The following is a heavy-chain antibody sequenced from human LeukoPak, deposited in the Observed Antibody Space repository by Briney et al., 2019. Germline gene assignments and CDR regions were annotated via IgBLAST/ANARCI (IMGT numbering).Heavy chain of an antibody. V-gene: IGHV6-1*01. CDR2: IYYRSKWYN. J-gene: IGHJ3*02. CDR1: GDIVSSNSAA. Sequence: SQTLSLTCAVSGDIVSSNSAAWNWIRQSPSRGLEWLGRIYYRSKWYNDYAVSVRSRITINPDTSKNQFSLQLNSVTPEDTAVYYCARGSRDAFDIWGQGTMVTVSS. CDR3: ARGSRDAFDI.